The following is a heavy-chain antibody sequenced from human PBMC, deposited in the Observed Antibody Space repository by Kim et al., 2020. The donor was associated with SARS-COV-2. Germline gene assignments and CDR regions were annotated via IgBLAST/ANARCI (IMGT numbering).Heavy chain of an antibody. CDR1: GFTFSSYA. V-gene: IGHV3-23*01. CDR3: EEDFGKYDYVWGSYRQI. Sequence: GGSLRLSCAASGFTFSSYAMSWVRQAPGKGLEWVSAISGSGGSTYYADSVKGRFTTTRDNSKNTLYLQMNSLRAEDTAVYYCEEDFGKYDYVWGSYRQIWGQGTLVTVSS. D-gene: IGHD3-16*02. CDR2: ISGSGGST. J-gene: IGHJ4*02.